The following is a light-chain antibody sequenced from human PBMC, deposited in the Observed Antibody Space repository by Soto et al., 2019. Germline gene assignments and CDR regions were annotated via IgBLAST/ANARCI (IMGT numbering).Light chain of an antibody. Sequence: QSALTQPRSVSGSPGQSVTISCTGTSSDVSRYDYVSWYQQHPGKAPKLIIYDVTERPAGVPDRFSGSKSGNTASLTISGLQAEDEADYSCCSFAGSFSYVFGGGTKLTVL. CDR3: CSFAGSFSYV. CDR2: DVT. J-gene: IGLJ1*01. V-gene: IGLV2-11*01. CDR1: SSDVSRYDY.